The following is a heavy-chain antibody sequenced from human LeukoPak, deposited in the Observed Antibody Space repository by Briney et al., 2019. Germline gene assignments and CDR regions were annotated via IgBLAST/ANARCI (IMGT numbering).Heavy chain of an antibody. J-gene: IGHJ3*02. CDR2: INWNGGRT. CDR3: ANPVGYGDAFDI. V-gene: IGHV3-20*04. Sequence: GGSLRLSCAASGFTFDDYGMSWVRQAPGKGLEWVSGINWNGGRTGYADSVKGRFTISRDNAKNSLYLQMNSLRAEDTAVYYCANPVGYGDAFDIWGQGTMVTVSS. D-gene: IGHD5-12*01. CDR1: GFTFDDYG.